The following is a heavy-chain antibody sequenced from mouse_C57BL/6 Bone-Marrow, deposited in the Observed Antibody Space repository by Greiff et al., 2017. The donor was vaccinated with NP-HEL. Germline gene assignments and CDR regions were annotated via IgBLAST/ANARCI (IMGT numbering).Heavy chain of an antibody. CDR1: GYTFTSYG. CDR3: AFAYYYGSKAWFAY. D-gene: IGHD1-1*01. J-gene: IGHJ3*01. Sequence: VPGVESGAELARPGASVKLSCKASGYTFTSYGISWVKQRTGQGLEWIGEIYPRSGNTYYNEKFKGKATLTADKSSSTAYMELRSLTSEDSAVYFCAFAYYYGSKAWFAYWGQGILVTVSA. V-gene: IGHV1-81*01. CDR2: IYPRSGNT.